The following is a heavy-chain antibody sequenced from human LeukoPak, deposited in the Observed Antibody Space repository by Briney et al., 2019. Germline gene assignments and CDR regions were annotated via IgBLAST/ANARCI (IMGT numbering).Heavy chain of an antibody. CDR2: IKQDGSEK. Sequence: PGGPLRLSCAASGFTFSTYLMTWVRQAPGKRLEWVANIKQDGSEKYYVDSVRGGFTISRDNAKNSLYLQMNSLRAEDTAVYYCARPYSSSWYGWFDPWGQGTLVTVSS. D-gene: IGHD6-13*01. CDR3: ARPYSSSWYGWFDP. V-gene: IGHV3-7*04. J-gene: IGHJ5*02. CDR1: GFTFSTYL.